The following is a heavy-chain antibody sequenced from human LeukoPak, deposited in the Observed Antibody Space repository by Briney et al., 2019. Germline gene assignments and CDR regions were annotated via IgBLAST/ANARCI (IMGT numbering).Heavy chain of an antibody. CDR1: GGSISSSSYY. Sequence: PSETLSLTCTVSGGSISSSSYYWGWIRQPPGKGLEWIGSIYYSGSTYYNPSLKSRVTISVDTSKNQFSLKMRSVSAADTAVYYCARDRTVYDYVWGSYRYTNWFDPWGQGTLVTVSS. CDR2: IYYSGST. CDR3: ARDRTVYDYVWGSYRYTNWFDP. J-gene: IGHJ5*02. V-gene: IGHV4-39*07. D-gene: IGHD3-16*02.